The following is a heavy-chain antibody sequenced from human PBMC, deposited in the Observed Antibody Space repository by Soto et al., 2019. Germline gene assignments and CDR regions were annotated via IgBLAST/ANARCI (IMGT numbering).Heavy chain of an antibody. CDR1: GGTFSSYA. CDR3: ARHVPAAGYYYGMDV. D-gene: IGHD2-2*01. V-gene: IGHV1-69*12. Sequence: QVQLVQSGAEVKKPGSSVKVSCKASGGTFSSYAISWVRQAPGQGLEWMGGIIPIFGTANYGQKFQVRVTITADESASTAYMELSSLRSDDTAVYYCARHVPAAGYYYGMDVWGQGTTVTVSS. CDR2: IIPIFGTA. J-gene: IGHJ6*02.